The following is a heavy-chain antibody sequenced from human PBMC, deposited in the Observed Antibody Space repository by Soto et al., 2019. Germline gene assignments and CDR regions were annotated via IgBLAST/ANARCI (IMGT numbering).Heavy chain of an antibody. D-gene: IGHD6-19*01. J-gene: IGHJ4*02. CDR1: GYTFTSYA. V-gene: IGHV1-3*01. CDR2: INAGNGNT. Sequence: QVQLVQSGAEVKKPGASVKVSCKASGYTFTSYAMHWVRQAPGQRLEWMGWINAGNGNTKYSQKFQGRVTITRDTSASTAYMELSSLRSEDTAVYYCERDHSSGWGDYWGQGTLVTVSS. CDR3: ERDHSSGWGDY.